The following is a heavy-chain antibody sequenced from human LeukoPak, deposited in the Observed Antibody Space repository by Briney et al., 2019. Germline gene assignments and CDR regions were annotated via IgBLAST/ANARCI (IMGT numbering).Heavy chain of an antibody. J-gene: IGHJ4*02. CDR1: GYTFTTYY. Sequence: ASVKVSCKASGYTFTTYYMHWVRQAPGQGLEGVGIINPRGGSKHYAQPFQGRVTMTRDTSTRTVYMELSSLKYDRTAVYYCARGGGPGNYPFDFWGQGTLVTVSS. CDR3: ARGGGPGNYPFDF. D-gene: IGHD1-7*01. CDR2: INPRGGSK. V-gene: IGHV1-46*01.